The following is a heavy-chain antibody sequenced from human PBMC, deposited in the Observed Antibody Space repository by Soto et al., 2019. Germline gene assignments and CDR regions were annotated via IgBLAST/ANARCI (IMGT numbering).Heavy chain of an antibody. J-gene: IGHJ4*02. CDR3: ARALPDYIVVVTATFDY. Sequence: PSETLSLTCTVSGGSISSGGYYWSWIRQHPGKGLEWIGYIYCSGSTYYNPSLKSRVIISVDTSKSQFSLKLSSVTAADTAVYYCARALPDYIVVVTATFDYWGQGTLVTVSS. D-gene: IGHD2-21*02. CDR2: IYCSGST. CDR1: GGSISSGGYY. V-gene: IGHV4-31*03.